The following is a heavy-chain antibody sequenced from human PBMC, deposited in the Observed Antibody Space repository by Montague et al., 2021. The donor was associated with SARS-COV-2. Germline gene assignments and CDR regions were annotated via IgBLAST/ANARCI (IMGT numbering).Heavy chain of an antibody. D-gene: IGHD2-2*03. CDR2: ISYDGSNQ. V-gene: IGHV3-30-3*01. CDR3: VGALDIVVVAATMGFEH. J-gene: IGHJ4*02. CDR1: GFDFSSYP. Sequence: SFPASGFDFSSYPMHWVRQAPGKGLEWVAVISYDGSNQYYVDSVKGRFTISRDNSKNTVFLQMNSLRADDTAAYYCVGALDIVVVAATMGFEHWGQGTLVTVSA.